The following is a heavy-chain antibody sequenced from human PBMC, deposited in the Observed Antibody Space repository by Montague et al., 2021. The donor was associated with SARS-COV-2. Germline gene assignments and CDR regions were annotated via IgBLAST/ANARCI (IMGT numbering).Heavy chain of an antibody. CDR2: IYHSGST. CDR1: GYSISSGYY. J-gene: IGHJ4*02. D-gene: IGHD3-3*01. V-gene: IGHV4-38-2*02. Sequence: SETLSLTCTVSGYSISSGYYWGWIRQPPGKGPVWIGSIYHSGSTYYNPPLKSRVTISVDTSKNQFSLKLGSVTAADTAVYCCARDVRYYDFWSGRAQTSPDYWGQGTLVTVSS. CDR3: ARDVRYYDFWSGRAQTSPDY.